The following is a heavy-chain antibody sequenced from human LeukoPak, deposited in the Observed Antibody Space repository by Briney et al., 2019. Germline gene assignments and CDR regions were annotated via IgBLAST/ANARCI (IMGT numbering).Heavy chain of an antibody. Sequence: ASVKVSCKASGYTFTSYGISWVRQAPGQGLEWMGWISAYNGNTNYAQKLQGRVTMTTDTSTSTAYMELRSLRSDDTAVYYCAREYSSSWYTEYGYWGQGTLVTVSS. CDR1: GYTFTSYG. J-gene: IGHJ4*02. CDR3: AREYSSSWYTEYGY. D-gene: IGHD6-13*01. V-gene: IGHV1-18*01. CDR2: ISAYNGNT.